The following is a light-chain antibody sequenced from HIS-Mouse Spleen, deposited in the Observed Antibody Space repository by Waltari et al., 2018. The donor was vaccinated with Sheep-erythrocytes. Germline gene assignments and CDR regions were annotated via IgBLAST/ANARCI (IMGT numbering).Light chain of an antibody. CDR1: QRVSSN. CDR2: GAS. Sequence: EIVMTQSPATLSVSPGERATLSCRASQRVSSNLAWYQQKPGQAPRLLIYGASTRATGIPARFSGSGSGTEFTLTNSSMQSEDFAVYYCQQYNNWPRAFGQGTKVEIK. J-gene: IGKJ1*01. V-gene: IGKV3-15*01. CDR3: QQYNNWPRA.